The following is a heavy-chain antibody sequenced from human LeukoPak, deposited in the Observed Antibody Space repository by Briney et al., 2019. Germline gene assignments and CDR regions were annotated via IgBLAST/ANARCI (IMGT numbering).Heavy chain of an antibody. J-gene: IGHJ4*02. V-gene: IGHV1-18*01. CDR3: ARPLAYCGGDCYSEYFDY. Sequence: ASVKVSCKASGYTFTSYGISWVRQAPGQGLGWTGWISAYNGNTNYAQKLQGRVTMTTDTSTSTAYMELRSLRSDDTAVYYCARPLAYCGGDCYSEYFDYWGQGTLVPVSS. CDR2: ISAYNGNT. CDR1: GYTFTSYG. D-gene: IGHD2-21*01.